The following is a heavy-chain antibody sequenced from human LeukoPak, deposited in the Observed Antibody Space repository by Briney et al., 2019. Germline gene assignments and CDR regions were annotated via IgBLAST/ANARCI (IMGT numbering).Heavy chain of an antibody. V-gene: IGHV3-30*02. Sequence: GGSLRLSCAASGFTFSSYEMNWVRQAPGKGLEWVAFIRNDGSSRYYADSMKGRITISRDNSENTLYLQMNSLRAEDTAVYYCAKDIGYSNNYYYMDVWGRGTTVTVSS. D-gene: IGHD4-11*01. CDR1: GFTFSSYE. CDR3: AKDIGYSNNYYYMDV. J-gene: IGHJ6*03. CDR2: IRNDGSSR.